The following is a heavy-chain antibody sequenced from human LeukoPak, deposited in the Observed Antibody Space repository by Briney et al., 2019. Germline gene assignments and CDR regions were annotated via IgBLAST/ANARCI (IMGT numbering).Heavy chain of an antibody. D-gene: IGHD1-26*01. J-gene: IGHJ3*02. CDR2: INPNSGGT. Sequence: ASVKVSCKASGYTFTSYYMHWVRQAPGQGLEWMGWINPNSGGTNYAQKFQGRVTMTRDTSISTAYMELSRLRSDDTAVYYCARGGATRSAAFDIWGQGTMVTVSS. V-gene: IGHV1-2*02. CDR3: ARGGATRSAAFDI. CDR1: GYTFTSYY.